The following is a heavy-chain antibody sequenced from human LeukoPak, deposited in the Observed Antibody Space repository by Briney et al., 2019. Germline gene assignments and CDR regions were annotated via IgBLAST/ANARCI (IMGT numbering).Heavy chain of an antibody. CDR1: GFTFDDYG. CDR3: ARARGYSYPFFDY. D-gene: IGHD5-18*01. Sequence: GGSLRLSCAPSGFTFDDYGMSWVRQAPGKGLEWVSGINWNGGSTGYADSVKGRFTISRDNTKNSLYLQMNSLRAEDTALYYCARARGYSYPFFDYWGQGTLVTVSS. J-gene: IGHJ4*02. CDR2: INWNGGST. V-gene: IGHV3-20*04.